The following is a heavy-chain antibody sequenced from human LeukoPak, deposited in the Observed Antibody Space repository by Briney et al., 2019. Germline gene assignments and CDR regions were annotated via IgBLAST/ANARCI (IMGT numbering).Heavy chain of an antibody. CDR3: VRQGTPHGNFDY. CDR2: IGTGGDT. CDR1: GFTFSRYD. J-gene: IGHJ4*02. D-gene: IGHD1/OR15-1a*01. V-gene: IGHV3-13*01. Sequence: GGSLRLSCAASGFTFSRYDMHWVRQATGKGLEWVSAIGTGGDTYYPASVKGRFTISRENAKISLYLQMNSLRVKDTAAYYCVRQGTPHGNFDYWGQGTLVTVSS.